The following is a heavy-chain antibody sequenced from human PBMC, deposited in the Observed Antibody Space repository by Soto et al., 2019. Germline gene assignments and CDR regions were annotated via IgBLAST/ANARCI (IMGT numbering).Heavy chain of an antibody. V-gene: IGHV1-18*01. J-gene: IGHJ4*02. CDR1: GYTFTSYG. Sequence: GASVKVSCKASGYTFTSYGISWVRQAPGQGLEWMGWISAYNGNTNYAQKLQGRVTMTTDTSTSTAYMELRSLRSDDTAVYYCARVVAFPNLGYCSGGSCPFDYWGQGTLVTVSS. D-gene: IGHD2-15*01. CDR2: ISAYNGNT. CDR3: ARVVAFPNLGYCSGGSCPFDY.